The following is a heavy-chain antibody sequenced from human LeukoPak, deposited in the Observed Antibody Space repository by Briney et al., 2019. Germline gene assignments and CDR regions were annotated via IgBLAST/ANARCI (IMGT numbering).Heavy chain of an antibody. CDR2: IKQDGSEK. CDR1: GFTFSSYW. D-gene: IGHD4-17*01. J-gene: IGHJ6*03. V-gene: IGHV3-7*01. CDR3: ARKFGDYENYYYMDV. Sequence: GGSLRLSCAASGFTFSSYWMSWVRQAPGKGLEWVANIKQDGSEKYYVDSVKGRFTISRDNAKNSLYLQMNSLRAEDTAVYYCARKFGDYENYYYMDVWGKGTTVTVSS.